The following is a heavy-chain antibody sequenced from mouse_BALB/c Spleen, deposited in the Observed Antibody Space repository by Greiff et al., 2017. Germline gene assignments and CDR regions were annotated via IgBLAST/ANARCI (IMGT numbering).Heavy chain of an antibody. CDR1: GYSITSDYA. CDR2: ISYSGST. V-gene: IGHV3-2*02. J-gene: IGHJ1*01. Sequence: DVQLVESGPGLVKPSQSLSLTCTVTGYSITSDYAWNWIRQFPGNKLEWMGYISYSGSTSYNPSLKSRISITRDTSKNQFFLQLNSVTTEDTATYYCARRDYGSRRGFDVWGAGTTVTVSS. CDR3: ARRDYGSRRGFDV. D-gene: IGHD1-1*01.